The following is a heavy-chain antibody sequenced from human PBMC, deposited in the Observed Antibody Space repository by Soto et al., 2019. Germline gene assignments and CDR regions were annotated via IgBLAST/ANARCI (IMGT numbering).Heavy chain of an antibody. CDR3: AGDSPPVDY. J-gene: IGHJ4*02. V-gene: IGHV1-69*05. CDR1: GGTFSSYA. Sequence: SVKVSCKASGGTFSSYAISWVRQAPGQGLEWMGGIIPIFGTANYAQKLQGRVTMTTDTSTSTAYMELRSLRSDDTAVYYCAGDSPPVDYWGQGTLVTVSS. CDR2: IIPIFGTA.